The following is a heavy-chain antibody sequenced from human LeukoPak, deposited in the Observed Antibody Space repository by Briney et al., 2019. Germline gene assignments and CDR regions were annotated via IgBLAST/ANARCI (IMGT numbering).Heavy chain of an antibody. V-gene: IGHV4-59*08. CDR3: AGGRMGRYYDH. CDR2: FYHNGGT. Sequence: PSETLSLTCDISGTAISSYFWNWIRQSPTKGLEWIGYFYHNGGTSYNPSLGSRVTISVDSSQKRLSLQVTSMTAADTAIYYCAGGRMGRYYDHWGQGTLVAVST. CDR1: GTAISSYF. D-gene: IGHD1-26*01. J-gene: IGHJ4*02.